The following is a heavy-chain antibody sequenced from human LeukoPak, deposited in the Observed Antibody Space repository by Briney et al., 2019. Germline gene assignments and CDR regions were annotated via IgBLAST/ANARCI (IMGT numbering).Heavy chain of an antibody. CDR1: GGSISNYY. CDR2: IYYSGSA. D-gene: IGHD6-13*01. Sequence: PSETLSLTCTVSGGSISNYYWSWIRQPPGKGLEWIGYIYYSGSANYNPSLKSRVTLSVDTSKNQFSLKLSSVTAADTAVYYCARGSIAAAEGSHWFDPRGQGTLVTVSS. CDR3: ARGSIAAAEGSHWFDP. V-gene: IGHV4-59*01. J-gene: IGHJ5*02.